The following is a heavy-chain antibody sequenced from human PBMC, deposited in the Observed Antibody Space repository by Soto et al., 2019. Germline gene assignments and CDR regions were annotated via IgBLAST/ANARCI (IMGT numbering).Heavy chain of an antibody. D-gene: IGHD1-26*01. J-gene: IGHJ4*02. Sequence: SLRLSCAASGFTFSSYAMHWVRQAPGKGLEWVAVISYDGSNKYYADSVKGRFTISRDNSKNTLYLQMNSLRAEDTAVYYCARESGPFDYWGQGTLVTVSS. CDR1: GFTFSSYA. CDR3: ARESGPFDY. CDR2: ISYDGSNK. V-gene: IGHV3-30-3*01.